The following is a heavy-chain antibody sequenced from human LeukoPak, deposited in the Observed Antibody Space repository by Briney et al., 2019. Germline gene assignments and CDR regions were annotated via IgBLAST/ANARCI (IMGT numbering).Heavy chain of an antibody. Sequence: SVKVSCKASGGTSSSYAISWVRQAPGQGLEWMGRIIPILGIANYAQKFQGRDTITADKSTSTAYMELSSLRSEDTAVYYCARGVYYDSSGYQQLFDYWGQGTLVTVSS. CDR3: ARGVYYDSSGYQQLFDY. D-gene: IGHD3-22*01. J-gene: IGHJ4*02. V-gene: IGHV1-69*04. CDR2: IIPILGIA. CDR1: GGTSSSYA.